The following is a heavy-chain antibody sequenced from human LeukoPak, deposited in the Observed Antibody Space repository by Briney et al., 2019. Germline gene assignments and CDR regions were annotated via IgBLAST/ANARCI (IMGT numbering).Heavy chain of an antibody. D-gene: IGHD3-16*01. CDR3: ARDKGDYVWANWFDP. V-gene: IGHV1-46*01. CDR1: GYTFTGYY. CDR2: INPSGGST. Sequence: ASVKVSCKASGYTFTGYYMHWVRQAPGQGLEWMGIINPSGGSTSYAQKFQGRVTMTRDTSTSTVYMELSSLRSEDTAVYYCARDKGDYVWANWFDPWGQGTLVTVSS. J-gene: IGHJ5*02.